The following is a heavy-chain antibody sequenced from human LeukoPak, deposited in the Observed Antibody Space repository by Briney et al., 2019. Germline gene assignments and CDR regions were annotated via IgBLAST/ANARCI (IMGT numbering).Heavy chain of an antibody. CDR3: ARAYQPLGGLSLPDY. Sequence: ASVKVSCKASGYTFTSYTMNWVRQAPGQGLEWMGWINTNTGNLTYAQGFTGRFVFSLDTSVSTAYLLISSLKAEDTAVYYCARAYQPLGGLSLPDYWGQGTLVTVSS. D-gene: IGHD3-16*02. CDR2: INTNTGNL. J-gene: IGHJ4*02. CDR1: GYTFTSYT. V-gene: IGHV7-4-1*02.